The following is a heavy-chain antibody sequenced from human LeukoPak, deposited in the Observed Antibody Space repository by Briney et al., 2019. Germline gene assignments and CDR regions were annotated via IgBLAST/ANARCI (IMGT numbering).Heavy chain of an antibody. CDR3: AKGSDSSNWYWY. D-gene: IGHD6-13*01. V-gene: IGHV3-23*01. CDR2: ISGTGGST. CDR1: GFTFSTYA. Sequence: GGSLGLSCAASGFTFSTYAMSWVRQAPGKGLEWVSAISGTGGSTYYADSVKGRFTISRDNSKNTLYLQMNSLRGEDTAVYYCAKGSDSSNWYWYWGQGTLVTVSS. J-gene: IGHJ4*02.